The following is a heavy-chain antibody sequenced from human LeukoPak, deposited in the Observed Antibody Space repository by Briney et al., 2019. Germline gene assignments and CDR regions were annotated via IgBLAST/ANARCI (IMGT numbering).Heavy chain of an antibody. CDR1: GFTVSSNF. D-gene: IGHD5-18*01. V-gene: IGHV3-66*01. Sequence: PGGSLRLPCAASGFTVSSNFMTWVRQAPGKGLEWVSVIYSGGSTYYADSVKDRFTISRDNSKNMLYLQMNSLRAEDTAVYYCARDRVQYNYGPTHMGYYYYGMDVWGQGTTVTVSS. CDR3: ARDRVQYNYGPTHMGYYYYGMDV. J-gene: IGHJ6*02. CDR2: IYSGGST.